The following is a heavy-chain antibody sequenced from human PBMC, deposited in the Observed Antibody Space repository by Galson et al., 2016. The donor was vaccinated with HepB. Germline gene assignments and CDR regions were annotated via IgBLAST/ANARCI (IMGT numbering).Heavy chain of an antibody. CDR3: AKDRYGAYPDYFGY. V-gene: IGHV3-23*01. CDR2: ITTSGDRT. J-gene: IGHJ4*02. CDR1: GFTFSSYA. D-gene: IGHD5-12*01. Sequence: SLRLSCAASGFTFSSYAMTWVRQAPGKGLEWVSGITTSGDRTLSADSVKGRFTVSRDNSKNTLFLQMNGLRAEDTAVYYCAKDRYGAYPDYFGYWGQGTLVTVSS.